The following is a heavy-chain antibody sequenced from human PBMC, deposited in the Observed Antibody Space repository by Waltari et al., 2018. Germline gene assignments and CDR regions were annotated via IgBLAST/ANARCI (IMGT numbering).Heavy chain of an antibody. CDR2: IYYSGST. Sequence: QVQLQESGPGLVKPSETLSLTCTVSGGSISSYYWSWIQQPPGKGLEWIGYIYYSGSTNYNPSLKSRVTISVDTSKNQFSLKLSSVTAADTAVYYCARGLGRAYSYGPLDYWGQGTLVTVSS. CDR3: ARGLGRAYSYGPLDY. J-gene: IGHJ4*02. V-gene: IGHV4-59*01. CDR1: GGSISSYY. D-gene: IGHD5-18*01.